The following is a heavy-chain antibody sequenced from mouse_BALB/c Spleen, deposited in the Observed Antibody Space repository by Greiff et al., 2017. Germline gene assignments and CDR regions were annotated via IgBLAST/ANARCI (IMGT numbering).Heavy chain of an antibody. CDR3: ARELGPAY. CDR1: GFSLTSYG. J-gene: IGHJ3*01. CDR2: IWSGGST. V-gene: IGHV2-2*02. Sequence: QVTLKESGPGLVQPSQSLSITCTVSGFSLTSYGVHWVRQSPGKGLEWLGVIWSGGSTDYNAAFISRLSISKDNSKSQVFFKMNSLQANDTAIYYCARELGPAYWGQGTLVTVSA. D-gene: IGHD4-1*01.